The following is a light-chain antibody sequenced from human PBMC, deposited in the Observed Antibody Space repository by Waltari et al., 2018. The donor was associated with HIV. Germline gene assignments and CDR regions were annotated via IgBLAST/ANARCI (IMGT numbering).Light chain of an antibody. CDR2: ATS. CDR1: QSVSSNY. V-gene: IGKV3-20*01. J-gene: IGKJ1*01. CDR3: QQYDGSPPWT. Sequence: EIVLTQSPGTLSLSPGERATLSCRASQSVSSNYLACYQQQPGQAPRLLIYATSSRATDIPCRFSGSGSGTDSTLSISRLEPEDGAVYYCQQYDGSPPWTFGQGTKVEIK.